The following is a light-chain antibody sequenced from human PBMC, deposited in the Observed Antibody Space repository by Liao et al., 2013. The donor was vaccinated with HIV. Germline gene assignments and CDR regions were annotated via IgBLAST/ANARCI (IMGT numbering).Light chain of an antibody. CDR3: QAWDSSPI. CDR1: TIGSKS. V-gene: IGLV3-21*01. J-gene: IGLJ2*01. Sequence: SYELTQPPSVSVAPGKTAGITCEGETIGSKSVHWYQQKPGQAPVLVIYYDTDRPSGIPERFSGSNSGNTATLTISGTQAMDEADYYCQAWDSSPIFGGGTKLTVL. CDR2: YDT.